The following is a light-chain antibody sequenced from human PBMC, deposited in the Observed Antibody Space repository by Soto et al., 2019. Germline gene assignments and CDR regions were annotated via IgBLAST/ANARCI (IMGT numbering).Light chain of an antibody. CDR1: QGISGY. J-gene: IGKJ5*01. V-gene: IGKV1-8*01. Sequence: AIRLDRSPSSFAASTGNRVTITCRAIQGISGYLAWYQQKAGTAPKLLIYSASRWQSGVPSRFSGSGSGTDFPLTISSLQPEDSAPYCCQHHTSPPLPFGQGRLLEIK. CDR2: SAS. CDR3: QHHTSPPLP.